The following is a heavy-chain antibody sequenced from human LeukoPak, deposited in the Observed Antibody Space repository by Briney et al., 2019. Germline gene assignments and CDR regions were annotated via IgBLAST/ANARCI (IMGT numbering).Heavy chain of an antibody. D-gene: IGHD2-2*02. J-gene: IGHJ4*02. CDR1: GFTFSSYG. V-gene: IGHV3-30*02. CDR3: AKARVVVPAAIHFDY. CDR2: IRYDGSNK. Sequence: GGSLRLSCAASGFTFSSYGMHWVRQAPGKGLEWVAFIRYDGSNKYYADSVKGRFTISRDNSKNTLYLQMNSLRAEDTAVYYCAKARVVVPAAIHFDYWGQGTLVTVSS.